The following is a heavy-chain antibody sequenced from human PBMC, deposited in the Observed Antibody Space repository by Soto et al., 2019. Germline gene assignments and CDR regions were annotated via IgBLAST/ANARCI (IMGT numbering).Heavy chain of an antibody. D-gene: IGHD4-17*01. CDR1: GGSISSPSYN. CDR3: ATVASTHFDS. V-gene: IGHV4-39*01. Sequence: QVQLQESGPGLLKPSETLSLTCSVSGGSISSPSYNWGWVRQPPGKGPEWIGSFFYGGRTHYNPSLKSRLAISVETARSKVSLILTSVTAADTAVYYCATVASTHFDSWGQGVLVTVSS. J-gene: IGHJ4*02. CDR2: FFYGGRT.